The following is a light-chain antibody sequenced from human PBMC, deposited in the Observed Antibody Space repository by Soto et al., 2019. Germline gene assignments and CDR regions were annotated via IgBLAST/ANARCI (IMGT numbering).Light chain of an antibody. J-gene: IGLJ1*01. Sequence: QSVLTQPPSASGTPGLRVTISCSGSSSNIGTNSVNWYQQVPGADPDLLIHTNDQRPSGVPDRFSASKSGASASLAISGLQSEDEADYYCAAWDDSLRGFVFGTGTKLTVL. CDR2: TND. CDR3: AAWDDSLRGFV. CDR1: SSNIGTNS. V-gene: IGLV1-44*01.